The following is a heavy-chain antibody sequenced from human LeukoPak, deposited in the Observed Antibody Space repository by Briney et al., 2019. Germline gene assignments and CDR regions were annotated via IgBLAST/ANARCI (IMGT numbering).Heavy chain of an antibody. D-gene: IGHD3-22*01. CDR1: GGSFSGYY. CDR2: INHSGST. CDR3: ARGDRYYYDSSGYYFDY. J-gene: IGHJ4*02. Sequence: SETASLTCAVYGGSFSGYYWSWVRQPPGKGLEWIGEINHSGSTNYNPSLKSRVTISVDTSKNQFSLKLSSVTAADTAVYYCARGDRYYYDSSGYYFDYWGQGTLVTVSS. V-gene: IGHV4-34*01.